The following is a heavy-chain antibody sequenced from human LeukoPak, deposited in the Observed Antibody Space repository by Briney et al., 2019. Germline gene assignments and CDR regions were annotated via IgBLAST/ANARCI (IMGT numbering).Heavy chain of an antibody. CDR2: ISSSSSYI. Sequence: PGGSLRLSCAASGFTFSSYSMNWVRQAPGKGLEWVSSISSSSSYIYYADSVKGRFTISRDNSKNTLYLQMNSLRAEDTAVYYCGKNRYSGSLSPFDIWGQGTMVTVSS. CDR3: GKNRYSGSLSPFDI. D-gene: IGHD1-26*01. V-gene: IGHV3-21*04. CDR1: GFTFSSYS. J-gene: IGHJ3*02.